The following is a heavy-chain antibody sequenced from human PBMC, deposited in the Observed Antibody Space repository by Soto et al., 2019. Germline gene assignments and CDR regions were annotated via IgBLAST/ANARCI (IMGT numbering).Heavy chain of an antibody. CDR1: GCNFSSYT. V-gene: IGHV1-69*02. J-gene: IGHJ4*02. D-gene: IGHD3-22*01. Sequence: QVQLVQSGAEVKKPGSSVKVSCKASGCNFSSYTISWVRQAPGQGLEWMGRIIPNLGIANYAKKFQGRVTITADKSTSAAYMELSSLRSEDTAVYYCALVARYGSSGYDYWGQGTLVTVSS. CDR3: ALVARYGSSGYDY. CDR2: IIPNLGIA.